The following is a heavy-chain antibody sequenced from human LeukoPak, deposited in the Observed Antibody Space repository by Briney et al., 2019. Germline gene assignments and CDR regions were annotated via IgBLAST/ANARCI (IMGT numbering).Heavy chain of an antibody. Sequence: GGSLRLSCAASGFTFPNAWMSWVRQAPGKGLEWVGRIKSKTDGGTADYAAPGKGRFTISRDDSKNTMYLQMNSLKTEDTAVYYCITWRWFDPWGQGTLVTVSS. J-gene: IGHJ5*02. CDR3: ITWRWFDP. CDR1: GFTFPNAW. V-gene: IGHV3-15*01. CDR2: IKSKTDGGTA.